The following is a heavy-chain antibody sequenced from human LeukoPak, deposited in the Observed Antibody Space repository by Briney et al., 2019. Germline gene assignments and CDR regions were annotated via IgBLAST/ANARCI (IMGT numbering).Heavy chain of an antibody. J-gene: IGHJ4*02. CDR2: INWNGGST. D-gene: IGHD3-22*01. V-gene: IGHV3-20*04. Sequence: PGGSLRLSCAASGFTFDDYGMSWVHQAPGKGLEWVSGINWNGGSTGYADSVKGRFTISRDNAKNSLYLQMNSLRAEDTALYYCARDRGHYYDNSNDYWGQGTLVTVSS. CDR3: ARDRGHYYDNSNDY. CDR1: GFTFDDYG.